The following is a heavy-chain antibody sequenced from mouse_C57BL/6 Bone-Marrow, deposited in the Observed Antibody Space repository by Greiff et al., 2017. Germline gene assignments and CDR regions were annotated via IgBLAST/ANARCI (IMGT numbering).Heavy chain of an antibody. V-gene: IGHV14-4*01. CDR3: TTTPVVARGGYFDV. Sequence: VQLQQSGAELVRPGASVKLSCTASGFNIKDDYMHWVKQRPEQGLEWIGWIDPENGDTEYASKFQGKAPITADTSSNTAYLQLSSLTSEDTAVYYCTTTPVVARGGYFDVWGTGTTVTVSS. CDR1: GFNIKDDY. J-gene: IGHJ1*03. D-gene: IGHD1-1*01. CDR2: IDPENGDT.